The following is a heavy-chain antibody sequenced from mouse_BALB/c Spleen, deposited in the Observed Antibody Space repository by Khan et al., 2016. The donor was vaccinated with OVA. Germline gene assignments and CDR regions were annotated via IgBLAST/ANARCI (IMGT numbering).Heavy chain of an antibody. CDR2: INTHSGVP. Sequence: QIQLVQSGPELKKPGETVRISCKASGYTFTTAGMQWVQKMPGKGLKWIGWINTHSGVPKYVEDFKGRLVFSLETSASTAYLQITNLKDEDTATYCCARGGAAYYRNDGGAMDYWGQGTSVTVSS. CDR3: ARGGAAYYRNDGGAMDY. CDR1: GYTFTTAG. J-gene: IGHJ4*01. V-gene: IGHV9-4*02. D-gene: IGHD2-14*01.